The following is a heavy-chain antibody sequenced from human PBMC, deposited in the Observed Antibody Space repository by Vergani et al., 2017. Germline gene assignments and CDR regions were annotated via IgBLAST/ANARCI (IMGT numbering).Heavy chain of an antibody. V-gene: IGHV3-9*01. CDR3: AKDMFNSKWGPLGAFDI. CDR1: GFTFDDYA. D-gene: IGHD7-27*01. CDR2: ISWKIGDI. J-gene: IGHJ3*02. Sequence: EVQLVESGGGLVQPGRSLRLSCAASGFTFDDYAMHWVRQVPGKGLEWVSGISWKIGDIGYADSVRGRFTISRDNAKNSLYLQMNSLRAEDTALYYCAKDMFNSKWGPLGAFDIWGQGTMVTVSS.